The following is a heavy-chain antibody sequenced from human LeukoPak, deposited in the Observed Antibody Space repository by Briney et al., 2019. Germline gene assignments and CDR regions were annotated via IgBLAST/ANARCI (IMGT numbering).Heavy chain of an antibody. D-gene: IGHD3-16*01. CDR2: INHSGST. V-gene: IGHV4-34*01. J-gene: IGHJ6*02. Sequence: SETLSLTCAVYGGLFSGYYWSWIRQRPGKGLEWIGEINHSGSTNYNPSLKSRVTISVDTSKNQFSLKLSSVTAADTAVYYCARDGGMIRFGGQDVWGQGTTVTVS. CDR3: ARDGGMIRFGGQDV. CDR1: GGLFSGYY.